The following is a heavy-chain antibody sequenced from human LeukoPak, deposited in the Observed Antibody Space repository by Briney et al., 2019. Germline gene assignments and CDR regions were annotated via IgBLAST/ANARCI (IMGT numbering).Heavy chain of an antibody. CDR1: GYTFTGYY. J-gene: IGHJ5*02. V-gene: IGHV1-2*02. CDR2: INPNSGGT. Sequence: ASVKVSCKASGYTFTGYYMHWVRQAPGQGLEWMGWINPNSGGTNYAQKFQGRVTMTRDTSISTAYMELSRLRSEDTAVYYCARDSSVEDTAWWFDPWGQGTLVTVSS. D-gene: IGHD3-10*01. CDR3: ARDSSVEDTAWWFDP.